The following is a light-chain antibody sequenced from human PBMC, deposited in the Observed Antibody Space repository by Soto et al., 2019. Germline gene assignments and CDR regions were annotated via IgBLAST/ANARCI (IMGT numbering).Light chain of an antibody. CDR2: DAS. Sequence: EIVLTQSPATLSLSPGERATLSCRASQSVSSYLAWYQQKPGQAPRLLIYDASNRATGIPARFSGSGSRTDFSLTFSSLEPEDFAVYYCQQRSSWPLTFGGGTKVDIK. V-gene: IGKV3-11*01. CDR1: QSVSSY. CDR3: QQRSSWPLT. J-gene: IGKJ4*01.